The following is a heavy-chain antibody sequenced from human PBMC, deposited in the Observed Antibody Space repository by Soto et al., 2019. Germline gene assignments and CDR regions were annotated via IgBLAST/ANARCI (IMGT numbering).Heavy chain of an antibody. CDR2: IYHSGTT. D-gene: IGHD2-2*01. Sequence: SETLSLTCAVSGYSISSGYYWGWMRQPPGKGLEWIGIIYHSGTTYHNPSLKGRVTISVDTSKKQFSLKLSSVTAADTAVYYCARVRCSSTSCSMHYYYGMDVWGQGTTVTVSS. CDR3: ARVRCSSTSCSMHYYYGMDV. V-gene: IGHV4-38-2*01. J-gene: IGHJ6*02. CDR1: GYSISSGYY.